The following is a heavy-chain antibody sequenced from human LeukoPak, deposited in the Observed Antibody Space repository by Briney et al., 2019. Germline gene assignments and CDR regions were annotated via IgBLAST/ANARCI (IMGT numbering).Heavy chain of an antibody. D-gene: IGHD2-2*02. CDR3: ARPGADCGSAGCYTYPYYGLDV. CDR1: GYSFSGHG. CDR2: ISAYNGNT. Sequence: ASVKVSCKASGYSFSGHGITWVRQAPGQGLEWMGWISAYNGNTKYAQNLQGRVTMTTDISTSTAYMELRSLRSDDTAVYYCARPGADCGSAGCYTYPYYGLDVWGQGTTVTVSS. J-gene: IGHJ6*02. V-gene: IGHV1-18*01.